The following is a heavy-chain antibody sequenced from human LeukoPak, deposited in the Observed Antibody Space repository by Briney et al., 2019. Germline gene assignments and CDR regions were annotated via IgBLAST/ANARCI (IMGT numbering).Heavy chain of an antibody. J-gene: IGHJ3*02. D-gene: IGHD3-10*01. CDR1: GYSISNGYY. CDR3: AKSNGYGLVDI. V-gene: IGHV4-38-2*02. Sequence: SETLSLTCTVSGYSISNGYYWGWIRPPPGKGLEWVGSIYHRGSTYYNPSLRSRVTISLDRSKKKFSLKLTSVTAADTAVYYCAKSNGYGLVDIWGQGTMVTVSS. CDR2: IYHRGST.